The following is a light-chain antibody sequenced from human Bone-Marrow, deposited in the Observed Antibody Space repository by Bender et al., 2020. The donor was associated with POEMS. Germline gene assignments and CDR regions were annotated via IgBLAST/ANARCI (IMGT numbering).Light chain of an antibody. CDR3: SSYTSGSTVI. J-gene: IGLJ2*01. CDR2: DVS. CDR1: ISDVGGYNY. V-gene: IGLV2-14*01. Sequence: QSALTQPASVSGSPGQSVTISCTGSISDVGGYNYVSWYQQHPGKAPKLMIYDVSNRHSGVSNRFSGSKSGNTASLTISGLQAGDEADYYCSSYTSGSTVIFGGGTKLSVL.